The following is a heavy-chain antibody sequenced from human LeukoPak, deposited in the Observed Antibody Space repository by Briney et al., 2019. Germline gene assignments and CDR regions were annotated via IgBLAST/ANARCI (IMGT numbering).Heavy chain of an antibody. CDR3: ARQLSSGWYNWFDP. V-gene: IGHV4-39*07. CDR2: IYYIGST. Sequence: SETLSLTCTVSGGSISSSSHYWGWIRQPPGRGLEWIGSIYYIGSTYYSPSLKSRVTISVDTSKNQFSLKLSSVTAADTAVYYCARQLSSGWYNWFDPWGQGTLVTVSS. J-gene: IGHJ5*02. D-gene: IGHD6-19*01. CDR1: GGSISSSSHY.